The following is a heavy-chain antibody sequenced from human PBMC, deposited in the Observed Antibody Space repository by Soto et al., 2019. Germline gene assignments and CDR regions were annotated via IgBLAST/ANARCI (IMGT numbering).Heavy chain of an antibody. D-gene: IGHD3-9*01. CDR2: INPNSGGT. J-gene: IGHJ3*01. V-gene: IGHV1-2*04. CDR1: GYTFTGYY. Sequence: ASVKVSCKASGYTFTGYYMHWVRQAPGQGLEWMGWINPNSGGTNYAQKFQGWVTMTRDTSISTAYMELSRLRSDDTAVYYCARGSYDILTGQPVDASDVWGQGNMVTVSS. CDR3: ARGSYDILTGQPVDASDV.